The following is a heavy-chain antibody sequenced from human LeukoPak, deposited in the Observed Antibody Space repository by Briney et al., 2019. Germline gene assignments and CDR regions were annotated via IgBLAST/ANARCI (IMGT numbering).Heavy chain of an antibody. CDR3: ARDGTIYDAFDI. Sequence: PGGSLRLSCAASGFTFSSYSMNWVRQAPGKGLEWVSSISSSSSYIYYADSVKGRFTISRDNAKNSLYLQMNSLRAEDTAVYYCARDGTIYDAFDIWGQGTMVTVSS. CDR2: ISSSSSYI. D-gene: IGHD3-3*01. CDR1: GFTFSSYS. J-gene: IGHJ3*02. V-gene: IGHV3-21*01.